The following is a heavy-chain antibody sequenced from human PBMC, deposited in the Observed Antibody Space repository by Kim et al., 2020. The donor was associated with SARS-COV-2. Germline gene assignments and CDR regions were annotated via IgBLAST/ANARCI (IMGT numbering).Heavy chain of an antibody. Sequence: QKVQGRVTITADKSTSTAYMELSSLRSEDTAVYYCASSGIAAAGGRYFQHWGQGTLVTVSS. V-gene: IGHV1-69*02. CDR3: ASSGIAAAGGRYFQH. D-gene: IGHD6-13*01. J-gene: IGHJ1*01.